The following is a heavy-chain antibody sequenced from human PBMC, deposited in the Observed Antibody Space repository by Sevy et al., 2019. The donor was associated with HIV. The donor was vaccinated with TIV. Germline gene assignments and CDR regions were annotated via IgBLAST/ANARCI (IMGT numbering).Heavy chain of an antibody. Sequence: GGSLRLSCTASGFVFSSYAMHWVRQAPGKGLEWVAFIAYDGSNKNYADSVKGRFTLSRDNSKNTLYLQMNSLGAEDTAVHYCARPRFLEWLSSAAFDIWGQGTMVTVSS. V-gene: IGHV3-30*04. D-gene: IGHD3-3*01. CDR3: ARPRFLEWLSSAAFDI. CDR2: IAYDGSNK. J-gene: IGHJ3*02. CDR1: GFVFSSYA.